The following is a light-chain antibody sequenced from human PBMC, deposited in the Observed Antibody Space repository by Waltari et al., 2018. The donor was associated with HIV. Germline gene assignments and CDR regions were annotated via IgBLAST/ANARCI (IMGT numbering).Light chain of an antibody. Sequence: DIQLTQSPSSLSASVGDTVTITCRASRNISAYLNWYQQKPGKAPNILIYATSGLQNGVPSRFSGSGSGTDFSLTITNLQPEDSATYFCQQSYSAPTWTFGRGTKVEIK. CDR2: ATS. CDR1: RNISAY. CDR3: QQSYSAPTWT. V-gene: IGKV1-39*01. J-gene: IGKJ1*01.